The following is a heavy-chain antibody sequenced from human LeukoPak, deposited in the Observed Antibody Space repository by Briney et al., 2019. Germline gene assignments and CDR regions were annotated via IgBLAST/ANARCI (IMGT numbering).Heavy chain of an antibody. CDR1: GFTFSSYS. Sequence: GGSLRLSCAASGFTFSSYSMNWVRQAPGKGLEWVAFIRYDGSNKYYADSVKGRFTISRDNSKNTLYLQMNSLRAEDTAVYYCAKDHGSSSWSSYFDYWGQGTLVTVSS. V-gene: IGHV3-30*02. J-gene: IGHJ4*02. CDR2: IRYDGSNK. D-gene: IGHD6-13*01. CDR3: AKDHGSSSWSSYFDY.